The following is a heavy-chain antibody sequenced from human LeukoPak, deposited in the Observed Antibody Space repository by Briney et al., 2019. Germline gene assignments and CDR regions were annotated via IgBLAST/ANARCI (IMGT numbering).Heavy chain of an antibody. CDR3: ATDYYDSSGSSGG. Sequence: GASVKVSCKASGGTFSSYAISWVRQAPGQGLEWMGWMNPNSGNTGYAQKFQGRVTMTRNTSISTAYMELSSLRSEDTAVYYCATDYYDSSGSSGGWGQGTLVTVSS. J-gene: IGHJ4*02. CDR1: GGTFSSYA. V-gene: IGHV1-8*02. D-gene: IGHD3-22*01. CDR2: MNPNSGNT.